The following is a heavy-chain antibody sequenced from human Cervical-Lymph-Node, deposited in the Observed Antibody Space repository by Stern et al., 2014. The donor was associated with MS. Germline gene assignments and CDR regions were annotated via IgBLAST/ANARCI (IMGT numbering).Heavy chain of an antibody. CDR3: ARELSSSWYNWFDP. CDR1: GGSISSGAYY. CDR2: IYYSGST. J-gene: IGHJ5*02. D-gene: IGHD6-13*01. Sequence: MQLVESGPGLVKPSQTLSLTCTVSGGSISSGAYYWSWIRQHPGKGLEWIGYIYYSGSTYYNPSLKSRVTISEDTSKNQFSLKLRSVTAADTAVYYCARELSSSWYNWFDPWGQGTLVTVSS. V-gene: IGHV4-31*03.